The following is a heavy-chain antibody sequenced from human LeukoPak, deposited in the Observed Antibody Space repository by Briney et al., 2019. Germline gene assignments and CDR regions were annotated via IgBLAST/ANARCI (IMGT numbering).Heavy chain of an antibody. D-gene: IGHD2-15*01. J-gene: IGHJ4*02. CDR2: IYHSGST. CDR1: GYSISSGYY. V-gene: IGHV4-38-2*02. Sequence: SETLSLTCTVSGYSISSGYYWGWIRQPPGKGLEWIGNIYHSGSTYYNPSLKSRVTISVDTSKNQFSLKLSSVTAADTAVYYCARAFKGVVVAATRIFDYWGQGTLVTVSS. CDR3: ARAFKGVVVAATRIFDY.